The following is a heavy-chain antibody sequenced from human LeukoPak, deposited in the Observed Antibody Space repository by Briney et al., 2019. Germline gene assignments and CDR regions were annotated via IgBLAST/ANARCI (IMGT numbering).Heavy chain of an antibody. J-gene: IGHJ4*02. CDR1: GYTFTSYY. V-gene: IGHV1-46*01. Sequence: ASVKVSCKASGYTFTSYYMHWVRQAPGQGLEWMGIINPSGGSISYAQKFQGRVTMTRNTSTSTVYMELSSLRSEDTAVYYCARSFGYYDSNGYGLGHYFDYWGQGTLVTVSS. CDR3: ARSFGYYDSNGYGLGHYFDY. D-gene: IGHD3-22*01. CDR2: INPSGGSI.